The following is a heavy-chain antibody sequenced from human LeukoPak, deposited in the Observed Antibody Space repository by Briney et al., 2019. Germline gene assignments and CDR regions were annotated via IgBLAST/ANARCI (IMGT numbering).Heavy chain of an antibody. CDR3: ARNSAFDF. CDR1: GDSVSSNSAS. V-gene: IGHV6-1*01. CDR2: TYYRSKWFN. Sequence: SQTLSLTCAISGDSVSSNSASWNRIRQSPSRGLEWLGGTYYRSKWFNDYAVSVKSRITINPDTSKNQFSLRLNSVTPEDTAVYYCARNSAFDFWGQGILVTVSS. D-gene: IGHD4-23*01. J-gene: IGHJ4*02.